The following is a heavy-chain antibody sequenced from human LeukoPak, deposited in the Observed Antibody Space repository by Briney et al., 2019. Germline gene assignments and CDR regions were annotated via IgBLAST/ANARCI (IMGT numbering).Heavy chain of an antibody. Sequence: GGSLRLSCAASGFTFSDYYMSWIRQAPGKGLEWVSYISSSGSTIYYADSVKGRFTTSRDNAKNSLYLQMNSPRAEDTAVYYCARVEGSGSYFDAYYFDYWGQGTLVTVSS. V-gene: IGHV3-11*01. CDR2: ISSSGSTI. CDR3: ARVEGSGSYFDAYYFDY. CDR1: GFTFSDYY. D-gene: IGHD1-26*01. J-gene: IGHJ4*02.